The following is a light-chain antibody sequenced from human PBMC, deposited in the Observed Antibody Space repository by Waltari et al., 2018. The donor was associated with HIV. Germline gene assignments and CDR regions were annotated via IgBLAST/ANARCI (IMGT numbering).Light chain of an antibody. Sequence: EIVLTQSPVTLSLSPGDRATLSCRASQSVGTYSAWYQQKSGQAPRLLNYDTSNRATGIPARFSGSGSGTDFTLTISSLEPEDFAVYYCQQRFNWVTFGGGTKVELK. CDR3: QQRFNWVT. CDR1: QSVGTY. J-gene: IGKJ4*01. CDR2: DTS. V-gene: IGKV3-11*01.